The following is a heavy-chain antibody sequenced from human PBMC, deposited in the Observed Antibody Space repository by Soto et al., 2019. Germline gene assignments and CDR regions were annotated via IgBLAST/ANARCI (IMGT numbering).Heavy chain of an antibody. D-gene: IGHD6-6*01. CDR2: IYWDDDK. V-gene: IGHV2-5*02. CDR1: GFSLSTSGVG. Sequence: QITLRESGPTLVKPTQTLTLTCTFSGFSLSTSGVGVAWIRQPPGKALEWLAVIYWDDDKQYTPSLKSRLTITKDTSKNQVVLTMTNMDPVDTAKYYCAHSTIAARPWGFGYCTGSNCYSGPWRFDSWGQGTLVPVSS. CDR3: AHSTIAARPWGFGYCTGSNCYSGPWRFDS. J-gene: IGHJ4*02.